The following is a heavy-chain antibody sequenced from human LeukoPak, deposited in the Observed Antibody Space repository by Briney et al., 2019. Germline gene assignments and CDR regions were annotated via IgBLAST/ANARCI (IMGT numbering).Heavy chain of an antibody. D-gene: IGHD3-16*02. CDR3: ARDRGNYDYVWGSYPTDNWFDP. Sequence: SVKVSCKASGGTFSSYAISWVRQAPGQGLEWMGGIIPIFGTANYAQKFQGRVTITADESTSTAYMELSSLRSEDTAVYYCARDRGNYDYVWGSYPTDNWFDPWGQGTLVTVSS. V-gene: IGHV1-69*01. J-gene: IGHJ5*02. CDR1: GGTFSSYA. CDR2: IIPIFGTA.